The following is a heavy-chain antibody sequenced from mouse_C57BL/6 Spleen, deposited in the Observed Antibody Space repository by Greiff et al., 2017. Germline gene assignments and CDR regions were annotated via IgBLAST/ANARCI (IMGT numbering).Heavy chain of an antibody. CDR3: ARKDGGYAMDY. CDR2: ISSGSSTI. Sequence: DVQLQESGGGLVKPGGSLKLSCSASGFTFSDSGLHWVRQAPEKGLEWVAYISSGSSTIYYADTVKGRFTISRDNAKNTLFLQMTSLRSEDTAMYYCARKDGGYAMDYWGQGTSVTVSS. J-gene: IGHJ4*01. V-gene: IGHV5-17*01. CDR1: GFTFSDSG.